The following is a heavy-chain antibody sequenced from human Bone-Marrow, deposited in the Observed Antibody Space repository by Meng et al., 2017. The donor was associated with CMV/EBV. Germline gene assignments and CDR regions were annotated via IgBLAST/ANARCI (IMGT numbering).Heavy chain of an antibody. CDR2: ISCSSAI. D-gene: IGHD3-22*01. J-gene: IGHJ4*02. Sequence: GGSLRLSCAASGFTFSDFYMNWVRQAPGKGLEWVSSISCSSAIYCADSVRGRFTISRDNAKNPLYLQMNSLRAEDTAVYYCARDHYDDSSGYASYWGQGTLVTVSS. V-gene: IGHV3-69-1*02. CDR1: GFTFSDFY. CDR3: ARDHYDDSSGYASY.